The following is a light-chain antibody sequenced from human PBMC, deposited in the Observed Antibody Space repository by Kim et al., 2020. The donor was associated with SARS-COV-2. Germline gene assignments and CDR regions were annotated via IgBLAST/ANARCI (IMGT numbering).Light chain of an antibody. CDR1: SANIGINI. CDR2: GNS. CDR3: AAWDDSLNVWV. J-gene: IGLJ3*02. Sequence: GQRVTISCSGSSANIGINIVSWFQQLPGTAPKLLIYGNSQRPSGVPHRFSGSKSGTSASLAISGLQSEDEADYYCAAWDDSLNVWVLGGGTQLTVL. V-gene: IGLV1-44*01.